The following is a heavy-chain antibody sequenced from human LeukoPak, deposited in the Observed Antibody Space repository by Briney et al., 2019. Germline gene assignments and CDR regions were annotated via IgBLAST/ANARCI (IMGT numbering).Heavy chain of an antibody. CDR1: GGSISSSSYY. J-gene: IGHJ5*02. CDR3: ARRHDYGDFPNWFDP. CDR2: IYYSGST. Sequence: PSETLSLTCTVSGGSISSSSYYWGWIRQPPGKGLEWIGSIYYSGSTNYNPSLKSRVTISVDTSKNQFSLKLSSVTAADTAVYYCARRHDYGDFPNWFDPWGQGTLVTVSS. V-gene: IGHV4-39*07. D-gene: IGHD4-17*01.